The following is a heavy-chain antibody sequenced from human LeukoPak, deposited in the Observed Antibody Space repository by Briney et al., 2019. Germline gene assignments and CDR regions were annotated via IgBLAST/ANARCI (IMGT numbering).Heavy chain of an antibody. J-gene: IGHJ4*02. CDR2: INSDGSNT. Sequence: TGGSLRLSCAASGFTFSNYWMHWVRQAAGKGLVWVSRINSDGSNTSYADSVKGRFTISRDNAKNTLYLQMNSLRAEDTAVYYGARGRTAPLDYWGQGTLSPSPQ. CDR3: ARGRTAPLDY. CDR1: GFTFSNYW. V-gene: IGHV3-74*01. D-gene: IGHD1-14*01.